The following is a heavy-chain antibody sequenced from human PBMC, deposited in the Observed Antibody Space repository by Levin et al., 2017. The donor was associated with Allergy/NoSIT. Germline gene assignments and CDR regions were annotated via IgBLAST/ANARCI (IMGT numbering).Heavy chain of an antibody. V-gene: IGHV3-30-3*01. D-gene: IGHD6-13*01. Sequence: LSLTCAASGFTFSSYAMHWVRQAPGKGLEWVAVISYDGSNKYYADSVKGRFTISRDNSKNTLYLQMNSLRAEDTAVYYCARATGYSSSWYYFDYWGQGTLVTVSS. CDR2: ISYDGSNK. CDR3: ARATGYSSSWYYFDY. J-gene: IGHJ4*02. CDR1: GFTFSSYA.